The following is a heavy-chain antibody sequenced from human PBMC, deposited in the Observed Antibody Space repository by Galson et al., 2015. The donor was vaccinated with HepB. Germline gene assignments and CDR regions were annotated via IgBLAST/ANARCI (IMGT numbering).Heavy chain of an antibody. CDR2: ISSSGTAI. CDR1: GFTFSDYY. Sequence: SLRLSCAGSGFTFSDYYMSWIRQAPGKGLEWLSYISSSGTAIYLADSVKGRFTISRDNAKNSLYLQMNSLRAEDTAIYYCARDRGYCTSTSCYIRYRFDPWGQGTLVTVSS. CDR3: ARDRGYCTSTSCYIRYRFDP. J-gene: IGHJ5*02. V-gene: IGHV3-11*01. D-gene: IGHD2-2*02.